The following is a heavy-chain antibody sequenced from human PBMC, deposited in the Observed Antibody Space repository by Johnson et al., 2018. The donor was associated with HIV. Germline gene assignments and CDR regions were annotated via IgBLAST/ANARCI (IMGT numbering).Heavy chain of an antibody. J-gene: IGHJ3*02. Sequence: QLVESGGDLVQPGGSLRLSCAASGFTFSSYAMSWVRQAPGKGLEWVSVIRGSGGSTYYADSGKGRFTISRDNSKNTLYLQMNSLRAEDTAVYYCAKDNNDYYDSGGAFDIWGQGTMVTVSS. V-gene: IGHV3-23*04. D-gene: IGHD3-22*01. CDR3: AKDNNDYYDSGGAFDI. CDR2: IRGSGGST. CDR1: GFTFSSYA.